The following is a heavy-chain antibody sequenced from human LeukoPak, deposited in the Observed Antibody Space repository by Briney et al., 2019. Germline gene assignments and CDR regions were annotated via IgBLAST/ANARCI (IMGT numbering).Heavy chain of an antibody. CDR2: IIPILGIA. Sequence: ASVKVSCKASGGTFSSYAISWMRQAPGQGLEWMGRIIPILGIANYAQKFQGRVTMTTDTSTSTAYMELRSLRSDDTAVYYCAGATTVTNAEYFQHWGQGTLVTVSS. CDR1: GGTFSSYA. V-gene: IGHV1-69*04. CDR3: AGATTVTNAEYFQH. J-gene: IGHJ1*01. D-gene: IGHD4-17*01.